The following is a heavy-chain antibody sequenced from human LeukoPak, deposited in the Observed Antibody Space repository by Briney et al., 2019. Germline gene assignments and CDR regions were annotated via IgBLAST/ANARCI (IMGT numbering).Heavy chain of an antibody. V-gene: IGHV4-39*01. CDR3: ARAYCSSSSCSKLGYFDY. CDR2: IYYSGST. J-gene: IGHJ4*02. Sequence: PSETLSLTCTVSGGSISSSSYFWGWIRQPPGKGLEWIGRIYYSGSTYYNPSLKSRVTISVDTSKNQFSLKLSSVTAADTAVYYCARAYCSSSSCSKLGYFDYWGQGTLVTVSS. CDR1: GGSISSSSYF. D-gene: IGHD2-2*01.